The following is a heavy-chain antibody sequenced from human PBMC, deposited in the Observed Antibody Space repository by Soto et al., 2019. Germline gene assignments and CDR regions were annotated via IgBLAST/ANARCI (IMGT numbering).Heavy chain of an antibody. Sequence: QVQLQESGPGLVKPSETLSLTCTVSGGSISSYYWSWIRQPPGKGLEWIGDIYYSGSTNYNPSLKSRVNISVDTSKNQCSLKLSSVTAADTAVYYCARQTSSTFVDYWCRGTLVTVSS. D-gene: IGHD6-6*01. CDR1: GGSISSYY. CDR2: IYYSGST. J-gene: IGHJ4*02. V-gene: IGHV4-59*08. CDR3: ARQTSSTFVDY.